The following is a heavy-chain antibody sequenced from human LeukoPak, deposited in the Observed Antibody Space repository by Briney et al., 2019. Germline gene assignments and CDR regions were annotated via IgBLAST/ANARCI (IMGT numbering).Heavy chain of an antibody. CDR3: ARHSFGNWNDGSFDY. D-gene: IGHD1-1*01. CDR2: IYPGDSDT. CDR1: RNSFTNYW. Sequence: GESLKISCQGSRNSFTNYWIAWVRQMPGKGLEWMGIIYPGDSDTRYSPSFQGQVTISVDKSISTAYLQWSSLKASDTAMYYCARHSFGNWNDGSFDYWGQGTLVTVSS. J-gene: IGHJ4*02. V-gene: IGHV5-51*01.